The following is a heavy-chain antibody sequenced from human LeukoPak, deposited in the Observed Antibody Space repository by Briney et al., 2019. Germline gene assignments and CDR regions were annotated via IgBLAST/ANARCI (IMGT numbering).Heavy chain of an antibody. J-gene: IGHJ6*02. CDR1: GGSFSGYY. CDR2: INHSGST. D-gene: IGHD3-10*01. CDR3: ARGRGPRPQYYYYGMDV. V-gene: IGHV4-34*01. Sequence: PSETLSLTCAVYGGSFSGYYWSWIRQPPVKGLEWIGEINHSGSTNYNPSLKSRVTISVDTSKNQFSVKLSSVTAADTAVYYCARGRGPRPQYYYYGMDVWGQGTTVTVSS.